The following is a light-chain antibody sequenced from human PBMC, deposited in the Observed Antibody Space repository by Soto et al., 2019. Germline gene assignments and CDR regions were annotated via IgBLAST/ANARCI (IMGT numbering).Light chain of an antibody. CDR1: QSVSIY. J-gene: IGKJ2*01. CDR3: QQDGSSVFT. CDR2: DAS. Sequence: EIVLTQSPATLSLSPGERATLSCRASQSVSIYLAWYQQKPGQAPRLLISDASNRATGIPARFSGSGSGTAFTLTISSLDPEDFALYYCQQDGSSVFTFGQGTKLEIK. V-gene: IGKV3-11*01.